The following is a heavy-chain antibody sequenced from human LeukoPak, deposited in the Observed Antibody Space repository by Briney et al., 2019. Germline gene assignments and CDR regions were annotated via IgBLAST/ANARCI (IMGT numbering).Heavy chain of an antibody. V-gene: IGHV3-21*01. D-gene: IGHD6-19*01. CDR2: ISSSSSYI. CDR1: GFTFSSDS. CDR3: ARGVAVACNDY. J-gene: IGHJ4*02. Sequence: GGSLRLSCAASGFTFSSDSMNWGSQAPGKGLVWVSSISSSSSYIYYADSVKGRFTSSRDSAKNSLYLQINSLRPEDTAVYYCARGVAVACNDYWGQGTLVTVSS.